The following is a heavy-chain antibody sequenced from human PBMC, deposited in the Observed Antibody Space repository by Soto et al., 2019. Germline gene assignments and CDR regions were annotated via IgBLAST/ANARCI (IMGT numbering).Heavy chain of an antibody. J-gene: IGHJ4*02. V-gene: IGHV3-21*01. CDR2: ISGSTTDI. D-gene: IGHD3-10*01. CDR1: GFTFSTFA. CDR3: ARDPGVRRAGFDY. Sequence: EVQLVESGGGQVKPGGSLRLSCAASGFTFSTFAMNWVRQAPGKGLEWVSSISGSTTDIYYADSVKGRFTVSRDNAKNSLYLHLSSLRAEDTAVYYCARDPGVRRAGFDYWGQGTLVTVSS.